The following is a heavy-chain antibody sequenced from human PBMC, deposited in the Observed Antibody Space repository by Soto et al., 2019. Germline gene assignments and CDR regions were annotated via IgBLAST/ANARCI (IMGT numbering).Heavy chain of an antibody. V-gene: IGHV4-31*02. CDR3: ARDTVTVREGMDV. D-gene: IGHD2-21*02. Sequence: SETLSLTCTASGGSIISGGYYWNWIRKLPGKGLEWIGYIYDNEFTYYNPSLKSRVTMSIDMSNSQLTLKISSVTAASTAVHLCARDTVTVREGMDVWGQGTPVTVSS. J-gene: IGHJ6*02. CDR2: IYDNEFT. CDR1: GGSIISGGYY.